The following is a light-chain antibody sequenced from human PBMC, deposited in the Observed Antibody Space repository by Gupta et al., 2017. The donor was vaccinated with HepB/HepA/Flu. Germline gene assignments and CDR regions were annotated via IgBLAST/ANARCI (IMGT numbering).Light chain of an antibody. CDR2: GAS. CDR3: QQYGASPET. CDR1: QSVSNSY. Sequence: DIVLTQSPGTLSLSPGERATIACRASQSVSNSYLAWYQHKAGQAPRLLIYGASSRATAVPDRFSGSGSGTDFTLTISRLEPEDFAVYYCQQYGASPETFGQGTKVEIK. V-gene: IGKV3-20*01. J-gene: IGKJ1*01.